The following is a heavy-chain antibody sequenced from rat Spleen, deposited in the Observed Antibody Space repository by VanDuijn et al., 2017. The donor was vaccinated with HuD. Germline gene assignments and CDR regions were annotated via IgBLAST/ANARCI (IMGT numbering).Heavy chain of an antibody. CDR1: GFTFSDYD. J-gene: IGHJ2*01. CDR3: ARHGYNSYFDY. Sequence: EVQLVESGGGLVQPGRSLKLSCAASGFTFSDYDMAWIRQAPGKGLELVESIPNTGGSTYYPDYVKGRFTISRDNAKSSLYLQMDSLRYEDTATYYCARHGYNSYFDYWGQGVMVTVSS. V-gene: IGHV5-29*01. D-gene: IGHD1-9*01. CDR2: IPNTGGST.